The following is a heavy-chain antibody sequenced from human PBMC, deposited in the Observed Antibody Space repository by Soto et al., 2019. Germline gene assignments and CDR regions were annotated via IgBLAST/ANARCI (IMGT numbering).Heavy chain of an antibody. CDR2: VIPILGQA. CDR1: GGIFSSYA. D-gene: IGHD1-26*01. CDR3: ARVAGVGTPPGADY. Sequence: QVQLVQSGAEVKKPGSSVKVSCKASGGIFSSYAISWLRQAPGQGLEWMGAVIPILGQAYYAQNFQDRVTITADESTKTAYMDLISLRSDDKAVYFCARVAGVGTPPGADYWGQGTLVTVSS. J-gene: IGHJ4*02. V-gene: IGHV1-69*19.